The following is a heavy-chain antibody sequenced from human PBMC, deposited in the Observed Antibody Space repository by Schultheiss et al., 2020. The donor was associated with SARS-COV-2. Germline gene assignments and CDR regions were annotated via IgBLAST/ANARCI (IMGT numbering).Heavy chain of an antibody. V-gene: IGHV3-48*01. J-gene: IGHJ2*01. CDR1: GFNLSSYN. Sequence: GGSLRLSCAASGFNLSSYNMNWVRQAPGKGLEWLSYTSRDETSVHYADSVKGRFTISRDNFKNTLYLQMNSLRAEDTAVYYCARGQYWYFDLWGRGTLVTVSS. CDR3: ARGQYWYFDL. CDR2: TSRDETSV.